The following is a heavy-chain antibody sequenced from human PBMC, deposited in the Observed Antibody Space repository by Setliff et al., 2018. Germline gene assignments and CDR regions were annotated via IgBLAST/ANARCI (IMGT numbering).Heavy chain of an antibody. D-gene: IGHD2-15*01. CDR2: ISASGDTT. J-gene: IGHJ4*02. Sequence: PGGSLRLSCAASGYTSSSYAMTWVRQAPGKGLEWVSIISASGDTTYYADSVKGRFTISRDNSKNTLYLQMNSLRAEDTAVYYCVKDRYCSDASCSPDYFDYWGQGTLVTVSS. CDR3: VKDRYCSDASCSPDYFDY. CDR1: GYTSSSYA. V-gene: IGHV3-23*01.